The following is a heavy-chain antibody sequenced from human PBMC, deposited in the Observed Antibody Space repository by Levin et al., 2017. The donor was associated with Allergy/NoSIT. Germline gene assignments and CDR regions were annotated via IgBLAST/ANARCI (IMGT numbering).Heavy chain of an antibody. CDR2: IDYTGST. D-gene: IGHD2-15*01. V-gene: IGHV4-59*01. CDR1: GGSISSYN. CDR3: AGRKILSVRTTEDSWLAP. Sequence: PSETLSLTCTVSGGSISSYNWNWIRQPPGKRLEWIGYIDYTGSTNYNPSFRSRVTMSVDTSKSQFSLKLSSVTAADTALYYCAGRKILSVRTTEDSWLAPWGQGTLVTVSS. J-gene: IGHJ5*02.